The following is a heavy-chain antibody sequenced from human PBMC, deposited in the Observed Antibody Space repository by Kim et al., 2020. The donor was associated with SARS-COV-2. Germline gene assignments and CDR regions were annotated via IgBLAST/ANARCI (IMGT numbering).Heavy chain of an antibody. D-gene: IGHD4-17*01. CDR3: AKGLRGYGDYLPNYYYYYGMDV. CDR2: LSYDGSNK. J-gene: IGHJ6*02. V-gene: IGHV3-30*18. CDR1: GFTFSSYG. Sequence: GGSLRLSCAASGFTFSSYGMHWVRQAPGKGLEWVVVLSYDGSNKYYADSVKGRFTISRDNSKNTLYLQMNSLRAEDTAVYYCAKGLRGYGDYLPNYYYYYGMDVWGQGTTVTVSS.